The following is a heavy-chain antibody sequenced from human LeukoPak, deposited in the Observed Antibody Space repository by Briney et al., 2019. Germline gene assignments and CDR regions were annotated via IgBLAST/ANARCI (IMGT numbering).Heavy chain of an antibody. V-gene: IGHV7-4-1*02. CDR1: GYTFTSYA. CDR2: INTNTEKP. J-gene: IGHJ4*02. CDR3: ARGSLTSVTTLGY. Sequence: GASVKVSCKASGYTFTSYAMSWVRQAPGQGLEWMGWINTNTEKPTYAQGVTGRFVFSLDTSVSTAYLEISSLKAEDTAVYYCARGSLTSVTTLGYWGQGTLVTVSS. D-gene: IGHD4-17*01.